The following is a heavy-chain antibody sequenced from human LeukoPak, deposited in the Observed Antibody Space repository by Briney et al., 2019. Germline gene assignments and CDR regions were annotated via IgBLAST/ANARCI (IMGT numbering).Heavy chain of an antibody. Sequence: SQTLSLTCTVSGGSISSGGYYWSWIRQHPGKGLEWIGYIYYSGSTYYNPSLKSRVTISVDTSKNQFSLKLSSVTAADTAVYYCARDQNDHGGKRGSFDIWGQGTMVTVSS. CDR1: GGSISSGGYY. J-gene: IGHJ3*02. D-gene: IGHD4-23*01. CDR2: IYYSGST. CDR3: ARDQNDHGGKRGSFDI. V-gene: IGHV4-31*03.